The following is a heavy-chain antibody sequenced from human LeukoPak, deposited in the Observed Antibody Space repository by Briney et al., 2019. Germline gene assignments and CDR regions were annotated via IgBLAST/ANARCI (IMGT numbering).Heavy chain of an antibody. CDR2: IRYDGSNK. Sequence: GGSLRLSCATSGFSFSSYGMHWVRQAPGKGLEWVAFIRYDGSNKYYADSVKGRFTISRDNSKNTLYLQMNSLRAEDTAVYYCAKASGSYIDYWGQGTLVTVSS. V-gene: IGHV3-30*02. D-gene: IGHD1-26*01. CDR3: AKASGSYIDY. CDR1: GFSFSSYG. J-gene: IGHJ4*02.